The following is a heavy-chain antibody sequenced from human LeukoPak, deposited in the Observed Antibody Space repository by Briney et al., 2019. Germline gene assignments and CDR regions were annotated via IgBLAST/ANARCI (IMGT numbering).Heavy chain of an antibody. CDR3: ARVWELSFDY. D-gene: IGHD1-26*01. CDR2: IYTSGAT. V-gene: IGHV3-53*01. Sequence: GSLRLSCAASGFTVSNDHMSWVRQAPGKGLQWVSLIYTSGATSYADSVKGRFTISRDISKNTPYLQMNSLRAEDSALYYCARVWELSFDYWGHGTLVTVSS. J-gene: IGHJ4*01. CDR1: GFTVSNDH.